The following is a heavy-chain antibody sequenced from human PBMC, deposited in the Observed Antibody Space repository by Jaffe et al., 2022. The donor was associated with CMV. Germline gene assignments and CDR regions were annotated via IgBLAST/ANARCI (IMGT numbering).Heavy chain of an antibody. J-gene: IGHJ4*02. V-gene: IGHV1-18*01. Sequence: QVQLVQSGAEVKKPGASVKVSCKASGYTFTKYGLSWVRQAPGQGLEWVGWVSSRNDRTNYAHKFEGRVTMTADTSTRTVYMDLKSLRSDDTAVYYCARDDWNLFDYWGQGTLVTVSS. D-gene: IGHD1-1*01. CDR1: GYTFTKYG. CDR3: ARDDWNLFDY. CDR2: VSSRNDRT.